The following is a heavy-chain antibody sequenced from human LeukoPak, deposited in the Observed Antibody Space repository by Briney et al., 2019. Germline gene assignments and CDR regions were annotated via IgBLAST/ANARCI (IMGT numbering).Heavy chain of an antibody. Sequence: PSETLSLTCTVSGASIDSYYWSWIRQPPGKGLEWIGYIYYTGATNYNPSLKSRVTISLDMSKNHFSLGLSSVTAVDTAIYYCASLTTMVTPETFDIWGQGTMVTVSS. D-gene: IGHD4-23*01. CDR3: ASLTTMVTPETFDI. CDR1: GASIDSYY. CDR2: IYYTGAT. J-gene: IGHJ3*02. V-gene: IGHV4-59*01.